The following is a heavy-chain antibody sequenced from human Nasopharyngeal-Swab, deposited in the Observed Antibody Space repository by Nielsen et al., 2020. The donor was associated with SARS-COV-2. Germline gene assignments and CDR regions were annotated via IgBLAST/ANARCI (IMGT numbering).Heavy chain of an antibody. V-gene: IGHV3-30*04. CDR3: AKAPYLRGLDV. Sequence: GGSLRLSCAASGVTFSTYVMHWVRQAPGKGLEWVTGISSDGSSTHYADSVNDRFTISRDNSKNTLYLQTNSLRVEDTAVYFCAKAPYLRGLDVWGQGTTVTVSS. J-gene: IGHJ6*02. D-gene: IGHD2-21*01. CDR1: GVTFSTYV. CDR2: ISSDGSST.